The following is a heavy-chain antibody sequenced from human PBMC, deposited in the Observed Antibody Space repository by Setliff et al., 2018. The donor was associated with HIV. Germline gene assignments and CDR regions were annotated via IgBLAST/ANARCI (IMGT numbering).Heavy chain of an antibody. V-gene: IGHV4-61*09. CDR2: IYTSGST. J-gene: IGHJ3*02. CDR3: TRRDNSVSGYYTDHAFDI. Sequence: SETLSLTCTVSGGPISSAPYYWNWIRQPAGKGLEWIGHIYTSGSTNYNPSLKSRVTISVDTSKNQFSLRLSSVTAADTAVYYCTRRDNSVSGYYTDHAFDIWGQGTLVTVSS. D-gene: IGHD3-22*01. CDR1: GGPISSAPYY.